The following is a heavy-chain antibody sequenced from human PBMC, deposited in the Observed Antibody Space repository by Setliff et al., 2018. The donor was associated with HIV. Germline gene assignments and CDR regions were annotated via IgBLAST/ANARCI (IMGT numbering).Heavy chain of an antibody. CDR1: GYAISSGYY. Sequence: SETLSLTCAVSGYAISSGYYWGWIRRPPGKGLEWIGSIYARGSTYYNPSLKSRVTISVDTSKNQFSLKLSSVTAADTAVYYCARDKTYCNYSRCSRAGWYFDLWGRGTLVTVSS. J-gene: IGHJ2*01. V-gene: IGHV4-38-2*02. CDR2: IYARGST. D-gene: IGHD2-2*01. CDR3: ARDKTYCNYSRCSRAGWYFDL.